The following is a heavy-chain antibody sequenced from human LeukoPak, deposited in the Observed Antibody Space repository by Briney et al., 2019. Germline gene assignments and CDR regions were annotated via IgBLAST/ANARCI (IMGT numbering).Heavy chain of an antibody. V-gene: IGHV3-30*02. CDR3: AKDPSEYYDILTGLDY. D-gene: IGHD3-9*01. Sequence: PGGSLRLSCAASGFTFTTYGMHWVRQAPGKGLEWVAFIQYDGNKKYYADSVEGRFTISRDNSKNTLYLQMNSLRADDTAVYYCAKDPSEYYDILTGLDYWGQGTLVTVSS. CDR2: IQYDGNKK. CDR1: GFTFTTYG. J-gene: IGHJ4*02.